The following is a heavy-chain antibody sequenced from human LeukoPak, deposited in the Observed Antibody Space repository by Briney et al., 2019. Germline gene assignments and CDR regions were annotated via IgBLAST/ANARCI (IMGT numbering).Heavy chain of an antibody. CDR2: ISGGGDST. CDR1: GFTFSTYA. J-gene: IGHJ4*02. CDR3: AKDRVIVVVVAPFDY. Sequence: GGSLRLSCAASGFTFSTYAMSWVRQAPGKGLEWVSAISGGGDSTYYADSVKGRFTISRDNSKNTLYLQMNSLRAEDTAVYYCAKDRVIVVVVAPFDYWGQGTLVTVSS. D-gene: IGHD3-22*01. V-gene: IGHV3-23*01.